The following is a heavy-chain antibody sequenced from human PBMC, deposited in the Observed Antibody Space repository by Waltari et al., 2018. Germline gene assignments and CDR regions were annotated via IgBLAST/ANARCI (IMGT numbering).Heavy chain of an antibody. Sequence: QVQLVQSGAEVKKPGSSVKVSCKASGGTFSSYAISWVRQAPGQGLEWMGRIIPIVGTANYAKKFQGRVTITADKSTSTAYMELSSLRSEDTAVYYCARDQEDGDYDDYWGQGTLVTVSS. CDR2: IIPIVGTA. CDR3: ARDQEDGDYDDY. J-gene: IGHJ4*02. CDR1: GGTFSSYA. D-gene: IGHD4-17*01. V-gene: IGHV1-69*08.